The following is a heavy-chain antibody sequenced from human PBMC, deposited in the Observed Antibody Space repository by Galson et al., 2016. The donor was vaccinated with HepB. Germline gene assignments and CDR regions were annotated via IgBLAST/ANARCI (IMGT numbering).Heavy chain of an antibody. J-gene: IGHJ6*04. CDR1: GFTFSDYY. CDR3: ARAGSIFGVYDYYRMDV. V-gene: IGHV3-11*01. CDR2: IASRGNVI. D-gene: IGHD3-3*01. Sequence: SLRLSCAASGFTFSDYYMSWIRQAPGKGLEWVSYIASRGNVIYDADSVKGRFTISRDNANDLLFLQMNSLRVEDTAVYYCARAGSIFGVYDYYRMDVWGKGTTVTVSS.